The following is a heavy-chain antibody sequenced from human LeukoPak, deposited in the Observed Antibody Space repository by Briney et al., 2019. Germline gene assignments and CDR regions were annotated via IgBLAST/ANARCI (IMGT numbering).Heavy chain of an antibody. CDR1: GFTFSSYA. V-gene: IGHV3-30-3*01. Sequence: GGSLRLSCAASGFTFSSYAMHWVRQAPGKGLEWVAVISYDGSNKYYADSVKGRFTISRDNSKNTLYLQMNSLRAEDTAVYYCARAEWELLGQVEYWGQGTLVTVSP. J-gene: IGHJ4*02. CDR2: ISYDGSNK. D-gene: IGHD1-26*01. CDR3: ARAEWELLGQVEY.